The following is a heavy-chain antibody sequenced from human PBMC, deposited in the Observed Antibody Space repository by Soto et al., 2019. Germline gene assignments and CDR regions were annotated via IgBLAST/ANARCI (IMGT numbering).Heavy chain of an antibody. J-gene: IGHJ4*02. CDR2: IYYSGST. D-gene: IGHD4-17*01. CDR3: ARHTLYGDYFRLIRYYFDY. V-gene: IGHV4-39*01. CDR1: GGSISSSSYY. Sequence: PSETLSLTCTVSGGSISSSSYYWGWIRQPPGKGLEWIGSIYYSGSTYYNPSLKSRVTISVDTSKNQFSLKLSSVTAADTAVYYCARHTLYGDYFRLIRYYFDYWGQGTLVTVSS.